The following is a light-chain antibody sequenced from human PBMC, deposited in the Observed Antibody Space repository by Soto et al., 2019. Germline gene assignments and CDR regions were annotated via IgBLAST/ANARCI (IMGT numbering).Light chain of an antibody. CDR2: DAS. V-gene: IGKV3-15*01. J-gene: IGKJ1*01. CDR1: QSVRYD. CDR3: QQDNSKSST. Sequence: SFRASQSVRYDLGWYQQKPGQAPRLLIYDASTRETGIPARFSGSGSGTEFTLTISSLQSQDFAVYYCQQDNSKSSTFGQGTKVDIK.